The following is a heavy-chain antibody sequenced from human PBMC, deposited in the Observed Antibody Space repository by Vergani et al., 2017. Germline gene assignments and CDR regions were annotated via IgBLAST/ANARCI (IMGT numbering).Heavy chain of an antibody. V-gene: IGHV3-33*08. D-gene: IGHD6-19*01. Sequence: VQLVESGGGLVQPGGSLRLSCAASGFTFSSYDMHWVRPATGKGLEWVAVIWYDGSNKYYADSVKGRFTISRDNSKNTLYLQMNSLRAEDTAVYYCARETIAVGPFYYFDYWGQGTLVTVSS. CDR1: GFTFSSYD. J-gene: IGHJ4*02. CDR3: ARETIAVGPFYYFDY. CDR2: IWYDGSNK.